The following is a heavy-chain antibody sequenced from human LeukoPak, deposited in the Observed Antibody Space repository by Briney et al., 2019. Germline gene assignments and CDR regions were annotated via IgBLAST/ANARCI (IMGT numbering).Heavy chain of an antibody. CDR2: INSDGSSR. V-gene: IGHV3-74*01. Sequence: GGSLRLSCAASGFTFSSYWMHWVRQAPGKGLVWVSRINSDGSSRSYADSVKGRFTISRDKAKNTLYLQMNSLRAEDTAVYYCAREYTDSSGRNYYYYYMDVWGKGTTVTVSS. CDR1: GFTFSSYW. J-gene: IGHJ6*03. D-gene: IGHD6-19*01. CDR3: AREYTDSSGRNYYYYYMDV.